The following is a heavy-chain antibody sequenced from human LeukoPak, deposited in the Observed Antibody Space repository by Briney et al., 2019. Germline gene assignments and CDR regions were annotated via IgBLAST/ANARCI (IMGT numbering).Heavy chain of an antibody. CDR1: AGSISSGEYY. V-gene: IGHV4-30-4*08. CDR3: ARYYDFLSYMDV. J-gene: IGHJ6*03. Sequence: SQTLSLTCTVSAGSISSGEYYWSWIRQPPGKGLDWIGYIYYSGSTYYNPSLKSRLAITVDTSKNQFSLKLNSVTAADTAVYYCARYYDFLSYMDVWGKGTTVTVSS. CDR2: IYYSGST. D-gene: IGHD3-3*01.